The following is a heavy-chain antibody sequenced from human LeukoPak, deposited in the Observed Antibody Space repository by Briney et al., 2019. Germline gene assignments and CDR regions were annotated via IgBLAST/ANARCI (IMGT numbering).Heavy chain of an antibody. V-gene: IGHV4-30-4*01. Sequence: SETLSLTCTVSGGSISSGDYYWSWIRQPPGKGLEWIGYIYYSGSTSYNPSHKSRVTISVDTSKNQFSLKLSSVTAADTAVYYCARDAGYTYGPFDYWGQGTLVTVSS. CDR1: GGSISSGDYY. D-gene: IGHD5-18*01. CDR2: IYYSGST. J-gene: IGHJ4*02. CDR3: ARDAGYTYGPFDY.